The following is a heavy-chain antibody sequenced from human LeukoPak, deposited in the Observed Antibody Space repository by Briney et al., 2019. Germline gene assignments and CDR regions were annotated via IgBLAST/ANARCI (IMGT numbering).Heavy chain of an antibody. Sequence: SETLSLTCAVYGGSFSGYCWSWIRQPPGKGLEWIGEINHSGSTNYNPSLKSRVTISVDTSKNQFSLKLSSVTAADTAVYYCARTGYCSGGSCYLTDYWGQGTLVTVSS. D-gene: IGHD2-15*01. J-gene: IGHJ4*02. CDR2: INHSGST. CDR1: GGSFSGYC. V-gene: IGHV4-34*01. CDR3: ARTGYCSGGSCYLTDY.